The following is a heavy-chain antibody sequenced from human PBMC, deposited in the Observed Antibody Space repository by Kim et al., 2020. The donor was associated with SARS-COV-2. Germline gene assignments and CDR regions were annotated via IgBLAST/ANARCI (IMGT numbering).Heavy chain of an antibody. Sequence: GGSLRLSCAASGFTFSSYWMSWVRQAPGKGLEWVANIEQDGSEKYYVDSVKGRFTISRDNAKNSLYLQMNSLRAEDTAVYYCAREGYGWNYVDYYYGMDVWGQGTTVTVSS. CDR1: GFTFSSYW. J-gene: IGHJ6*02. CDR2: IEQDGSEK. D-gene: IGHD1-7*01. CDR3: AREGYGWNYVDYYYGMDV. V-gene: IGHV3-7*01.